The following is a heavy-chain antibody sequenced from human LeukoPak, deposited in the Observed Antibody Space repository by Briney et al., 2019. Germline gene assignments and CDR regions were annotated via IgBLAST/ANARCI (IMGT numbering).Heavy chain of an antibody. CDR1: GGTFSSYA. V-gene: IGHV1-69*04. Sequence: RASVKVSCKASGGTFSSYAISWVRQAPGQGLEWMGRVIPILGIANYAQKFQGRVTITADKSTSTAYMELSSLRSEDTAVYYCARDIVGATILDYWGQGTLVTVSS. J-gene: IGHJ4*02. D-gene: IGHD1-26*01. CDR3: ARDIVGATILDY. CDR2: VIPILGIA.